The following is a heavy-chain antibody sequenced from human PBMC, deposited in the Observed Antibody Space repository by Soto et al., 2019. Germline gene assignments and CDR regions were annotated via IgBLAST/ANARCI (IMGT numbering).Heavy chain of an antibody. Sequence: SETLSLTCTVSGGSLNSGAYYWSWIRQHPGKGLEWMGYIYYSGSTYYNPSLKSRLTISVDTSKTHFSLKLSSVTAADTAVYYCARNSISKKIDYWGQGTLVTVSS. CDR3: ARNSISKKIDY. CDR2: IYYSGST. J-gene: IGHJ4*02. CDR1: GGSLNSGAYY. D-gene: IGHD3-3*01. V-gene: IGHV4-31*03.